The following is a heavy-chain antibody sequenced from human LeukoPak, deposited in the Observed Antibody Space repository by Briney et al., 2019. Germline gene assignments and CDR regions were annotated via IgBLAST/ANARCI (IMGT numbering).Heavy chain of an antibody. CDR3: AREHVGYSSGWHDLDF. CDR2: IYTSGIT. Sequence: TSETLSLTCSVSGVSISSNFWSWIRQPAGKGLEWIGRIYTSGITNYNPSLKSRVTMSVDTSKKQFSLSLSSVTAADTAVYYCAREHVGYSSGWHDLDFWGQGALVTVSS. D-gene: IGHD6-19*01. CDR1: GVSISSNF. J-gene: IGHJ4*02. V-gene: IGHV4-4*07.